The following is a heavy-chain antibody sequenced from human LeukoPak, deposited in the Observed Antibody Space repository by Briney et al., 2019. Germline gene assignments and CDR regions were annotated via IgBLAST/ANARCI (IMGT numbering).Heavy chain of an antibody. D-gene: IGHD3-10*01. V-gene: IGHV4-4*02. J-gene: IGHJ4*02. Sequence: PSETLSLTCAVSGGSISSSNWWSWVRQPPGKGLEWIGEIYHSGSTNYNPSLKSRVTISVDKSKNQFSLKLGSVTAADTAVYYCAGMYYYGSGATTNDYWGQGTLVTVSS. CDR2: IYHSGST. CDR3: AGMYYYGSGATTNDY. CDR1: GGSISSSNW.